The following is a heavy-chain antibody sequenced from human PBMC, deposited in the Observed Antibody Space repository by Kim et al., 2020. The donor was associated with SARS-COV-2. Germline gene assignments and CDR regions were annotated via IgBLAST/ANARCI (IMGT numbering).Heavy chain of an antibody. Sequence: GGSPRLSCAASGFTFSSYWMTWVRQAPGKGLEWVANIKQDGNQKYYVDSVKGRFTISRDNAKNSLYLQMNSLRAEDTAVYYCARDGDLYSSGKDAFDIWGPGHMATVSS. J-gene: IGHJ3*02. CDR3: ARDGDLYSSGKDAFDI. CDR2: IKQDGNQK. D-gene: IGHD6-19*01. V-gene: IGHV3-7*01. CDR1: GFTFSSYW.